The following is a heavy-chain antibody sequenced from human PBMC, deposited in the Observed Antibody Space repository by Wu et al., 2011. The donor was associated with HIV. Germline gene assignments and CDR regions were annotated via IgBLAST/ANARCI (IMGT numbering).Heavy chain of an antibody. D-gene: IGHD2-2*01. J-gene: IGHJ4*02. CDR2: IVPVLETP. Sequence: QVQLVQSGAEVKKPGSSVKVSCRASGRTFSSDSFSWLRQAPGQGLEWMGGIVPVLETPDYAQKFQGRLTITTDESASTVYMELSSLRSEDTALYYCARGSQYCSTSSCYHFDYWGQGSLGHRLL. CDR3: ARGSQYCSTSSCYHFDY. V-gene: IGHV1-69*16. CDR1: GRTFSSDS.